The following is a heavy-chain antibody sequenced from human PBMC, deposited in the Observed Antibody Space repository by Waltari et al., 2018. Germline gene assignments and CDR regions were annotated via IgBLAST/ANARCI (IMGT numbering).Heavy chain of an antibody. J-gene: IGHJ2*01. V-gene: IGHV4-59*01. CDR3: ARDYGDYVWYFDL. CDR1: GGSISSYY. Sequence: QVQLQESGPGLVKPSETLSLTCTVSGGSISSYYWSWIRQPPGKGLEWIGYIYYSGNTNYNPSLKSRVTISVDTSKNQFSLKLSSVTAADTAVYYCARDYGDYVWYFDLWGRGTLVTVSS. CDR2: IYYSGNT. D-gene: IGHD4-17*01.